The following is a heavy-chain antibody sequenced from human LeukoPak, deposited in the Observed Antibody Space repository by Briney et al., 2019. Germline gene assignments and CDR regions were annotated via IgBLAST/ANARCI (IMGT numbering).Heavy chain of an antibody. CDR2: INTDGSST. CDR3: ARRNLGYCSGGSCEEAFDI. CDR1: GFTVSGNY. D-gene: IGHD2-15*01. V-gene: IGHV3-74*01. Sequence: PGGSLRLSCAASGFTVSGNYMSWVRQAPGKGLVWVSRINTDGSSTSYADSVKGRFTISRDNAKNTLYLQMNSLRAEDTAVYYCARRNLGYCSGGSCEEAFDIWGQGTMVTVSS. J-gene: IGHJ3*02.